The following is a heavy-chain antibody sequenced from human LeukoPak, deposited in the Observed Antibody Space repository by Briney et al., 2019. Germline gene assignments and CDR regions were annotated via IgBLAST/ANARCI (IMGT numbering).Heavy chain of an antibody. CDR2: INPSGGST. D-gene: IGHD1-26*01. Sequence: ASVKVSCKASGYTFTSYYMHWVRQARGQGLEWMGIINPSGGSTSYAQKFQGRVTMTRDTSTSTVYMELSSLRSEDTAVYYCARVAVGATYVDYWGQGTLVTVSS. V-gene: IGHV1-46*01. CDR1: GYTFTSYY. J-gene: IGHJ4*02. CDR3: ARVAVGATYVDY.